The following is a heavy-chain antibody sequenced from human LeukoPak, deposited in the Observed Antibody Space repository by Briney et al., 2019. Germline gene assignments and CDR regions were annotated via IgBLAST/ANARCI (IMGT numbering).Heavy chain of an antibody. J-gene: IGHJ4*02. CDR3: ATDRGWRTSGYYLYYFEY. CDR1: GFTFSSYA. Sequence: GGSLRLSCAASGFTFSSYAMNWVRQTPGKGLEWVSGISSSGISTYYADSVKGRFTISRDNSKNTLFLQMSDLRAGDTAVYYCATDRGWRTSGYYLYYFEYWGQGTLVTYSS. V-gene: IGHV3-23*01. D-gene: IGHD3-3*01. CDR2: ISSSGIST.